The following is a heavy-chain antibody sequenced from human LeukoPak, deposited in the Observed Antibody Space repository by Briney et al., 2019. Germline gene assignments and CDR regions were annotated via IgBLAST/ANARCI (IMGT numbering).Heavy chain of an antibody. CDR2: IKQDGSDK. D-gene: IGHD1-14*01. CDR3: ARGPEFMSPFDY. J-gene: IGHJ4*02. V-gene: IGHV3-7*01. CDR1: GFTFSTYW. Sequence: PGGSLRLSCAASGFTFSTYWMDWVRQAPGKGLGWVANIKQDGSDKHYVDSVKGRFTISRDNAKNSLYLQMNSLRAEDTAVYYCARGPEFMSPFDYCGQGALITVSS.